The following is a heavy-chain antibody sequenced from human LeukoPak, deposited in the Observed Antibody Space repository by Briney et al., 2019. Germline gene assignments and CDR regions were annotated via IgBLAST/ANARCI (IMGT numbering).Heavy chain of an antibody. D-gene: IGHD6-19*01. CDR3: ARAGKVGAVAGP. CDR2: IYYSGST. V-gene: IGHV4-59*01. J-gene: IGHJ5*02. CDR1: GGSISSYY. Sequence: SETLSLTCTVSGGSISSYYWSWIRQPPGKGLVWIGYIYYSGSTNYNPSLKSRVTISVDTSKNQFSLKLSSVTAADTAVYYCARAGKVGAVAGPWGQGTLVTVSS.